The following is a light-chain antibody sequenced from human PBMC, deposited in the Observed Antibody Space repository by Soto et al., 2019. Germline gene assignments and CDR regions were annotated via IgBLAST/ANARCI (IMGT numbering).Light chain of an antibody. J-gene: IGKJ5*01. V-gene: IGKV3D-11*02. CDR3: QQYNNWPT. CDR2: DAS. Sequence: EIVLTQSPGTLSLSPGERATLSCRASQSVGTFLAWYQQKPGRAPRLLIHDASTRATGIPARFSGYGPGTDFTLTVSRLEPEDFAVYYCQQYNNWPTFGQGTRLEIK. CDR1: QSVGTF.